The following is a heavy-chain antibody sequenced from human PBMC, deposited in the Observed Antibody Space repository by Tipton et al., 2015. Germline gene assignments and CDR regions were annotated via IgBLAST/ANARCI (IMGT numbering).Heavy chain of an antibody. CDR3: ARDGRPWAVSNDNWFDL. Sequence: QSGAEVKKSGASMKVSCRASGYSINTYRIHFVKQAPGQGLEWMGWINPNTASVKYAKRFQGRVTMTRDIYNSTLYLELTNLTSDDTAVYYCARDGRPWAVSNDNWFDLWGQGTPVIVSS. CDR1: GYSINTYR. J-gene: IGHJ5*02. D-gene: IGHD5/OR15-5a*01. CDR2: INPNTASV. V-gene: IGHV1-2*02.